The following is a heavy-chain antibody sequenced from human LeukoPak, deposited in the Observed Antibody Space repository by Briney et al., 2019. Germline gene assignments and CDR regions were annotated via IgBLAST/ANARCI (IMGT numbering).Heavy chain of an antibody. Sequence: GASVKVSCKASGGTFISYAISWVRQAPGQGLEWMGGIIPIFGTANYAQKFQGRVTITADESTSTAYMELRSLRSDDTAVYYCARVYPSIAAAGRDIDYWGQGTLVTVSS. J-gene: IGHJ4*02. CDR2: IIPIFGTA. CDR3: ARVYPSIAAAGRDIDY. V-gene: IGHV1-69*13. CDR1: GGTFISYA. D-gene: IGHD6-13*01.